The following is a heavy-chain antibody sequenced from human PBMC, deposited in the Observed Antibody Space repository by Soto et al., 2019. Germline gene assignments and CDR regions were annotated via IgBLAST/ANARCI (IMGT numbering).Heavy chain of an antibody. CDR1: GYSFTSYW. Sequence: GESLKISCKGSGYSFTSYWIGWVRQMPGKGLEWMGIIYPGDSDTRYSPSFQGQVTISADKSISTAYLQWSSLKASDTAMYYCARHGSSGGIYYFYYGMDVWGQGTTVTVS. CDR3: ARHGSSGGIYYFYYGMDV. J-gene: IGHJ6*02. V-gene: IGHV5-51*01. D-gene: IGHD2-15*01. CDR2: IYPGDSDT.